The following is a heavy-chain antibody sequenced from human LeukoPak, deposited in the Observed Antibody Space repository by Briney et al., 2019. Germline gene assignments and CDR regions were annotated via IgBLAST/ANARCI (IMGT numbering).Heavy chain of an antibody. J-gene: IGHJ4*02. V-gene: IGHV5-51*01. Sequence: GESLKISCRFSGFDFTRDWIGWVRLMPRKGLEWMGIIFPDDSDTRYSPSFQGQVTLSADKSISTAYLQWSSLKASDTAIYYCARRDPTTVTAFDYWGQGTLVTVSS. CDR1: GFDFTRDW. CDR2: IFPDDSDT. D-gene: IGHD4-17*01. CDR3: ARRDPTTVTAFDY.